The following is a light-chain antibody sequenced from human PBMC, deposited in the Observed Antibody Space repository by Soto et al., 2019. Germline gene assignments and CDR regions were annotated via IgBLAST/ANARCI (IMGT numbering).Light chain of an antibody. CDR1: SSDVGGYDF. CDR3: RSFSSSSRLMV. V-gene: IGLV2-14*01. J-gene: IGLJ3*02. Sequence: QSALTQPASVSGSPGQPITISCTGTSSDVGGYDFVSWYQQHPRKAPNLMIYNVTNRPSGVSDCFPGSNSDNTAALTISGVQAEDEAEYYYRSFSSSSRLMVFGGGTKLTGL. CDR2: NVT.